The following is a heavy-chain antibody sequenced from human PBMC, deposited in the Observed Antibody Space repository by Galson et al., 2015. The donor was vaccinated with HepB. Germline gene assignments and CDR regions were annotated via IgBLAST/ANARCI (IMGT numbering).Heavy chain of an antibody. D-gene: IGHD6-6*01. V-gene: IGHV3-33*01. CDR1: GFTFSSYG. Sequence: SLRLSCAASGFTFSSYGMHWVRQAPGKGLEWVAVIWYDGSNKYYADSVKGRFTISRDNSKNTLYLQMNSLRAEDAAVYYCARGRQLPYPVGLDSWGQGTLVTVSS. J-gene: IGHJ4*02. CDR2: IWYDGSNK. CDR3: ARGRQLPYPVGLDS.